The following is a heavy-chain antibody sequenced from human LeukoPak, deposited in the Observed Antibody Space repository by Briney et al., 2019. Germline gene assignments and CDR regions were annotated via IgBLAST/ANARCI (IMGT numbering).Heavy chain of an antibody. CDR3: ARILLDSSGYYLDY. Sequence: SGPTLVNPTQTLTLTCSFSGFSLSSIGVGVGWIRQPPGEALEWLALIYWDDDKRYSPSLKSRLTITKATSKNQVVLTMTNMDPVDTATYYCARILLDSSGYYLDYWGQGTLVTVSS. J-gene: IGHJ4*02. CDR2: IYWDDDK. V-gene: IGHV2-5*02. D-gene: IGHD3-22*01. CDR1: GFSLSSIGVG.